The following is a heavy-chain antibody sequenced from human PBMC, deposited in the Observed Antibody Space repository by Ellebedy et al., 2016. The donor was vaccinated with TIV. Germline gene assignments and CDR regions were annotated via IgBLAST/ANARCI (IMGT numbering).Heavy chain of an antibody. CDR2: IYQDGSHP. CDR1: GFSFRSYW. V-gene: IGHV3-7*01. J-gene: IGHJ5*02. Sequence: PGGSLRLSCIASGFSFRSYWMSWVRQAPGKGLEWAANIYQDGSHPYYVDSVKGRFTISRDNANKSLFLQMNSLRVEDTAVYYCARRGSYGDYAVQVNSWFDTWGQGTLVTVSS. CDR3: ARRGSYGDYAVQVNSWFDT. D-gene: IGHD4-17*01.